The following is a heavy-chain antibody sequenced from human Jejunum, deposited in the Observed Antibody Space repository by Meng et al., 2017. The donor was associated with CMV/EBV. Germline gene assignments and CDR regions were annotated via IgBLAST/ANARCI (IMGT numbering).Heavy chain of an antibody. J-gene: IGHJ6*02. D-gene: IGHD2-2*01. Sequence: FTFTDQAMHWVRQVPGKGLEWVSGITWNGVTIGYADSVKGRFTISRDNAKNSIYLQMNSLRADDTALYYCARDFQLYYYHFYGMDVWGQGTTVTVSS. CDR3: ARDFQLYYYHFYGMDV. CDR1: FTFTDQA. CDR2: ITWNGVTI. V-gene: IGHV3-9*01.